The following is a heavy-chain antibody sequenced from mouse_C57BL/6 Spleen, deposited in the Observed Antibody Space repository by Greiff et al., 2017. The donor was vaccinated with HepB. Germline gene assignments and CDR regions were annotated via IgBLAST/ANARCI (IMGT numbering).Heavy chain of an antibody. CDR3: ARRIGYGTVYYAMDY. V-gene: IGHV1-72*01. J-gene: IGHJ4*01. CDR2: IDPNSGGT. CDR1: GYTFTSYW. D-gene: IGHD1-1*01. Sequence: QVQLKQPGAELVKPGASVKLSCKASGYTFTSYWMHWVKQRPGRGLEWIGRIDPNSGGTKYNEKFKSKATLTVDKPSSTAYMQLSSLTSEDSAVYYCARRIGYGTVYYAMDYWGQGTSVTVSS.